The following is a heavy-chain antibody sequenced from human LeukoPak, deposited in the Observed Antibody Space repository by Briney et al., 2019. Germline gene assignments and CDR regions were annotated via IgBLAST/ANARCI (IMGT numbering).Heavy chain of an antibody. J-gene: IGHJ4*02. V-gene: IGHV3-21*01. CDR3: ARDWELSPTFDY. CDR2: ISSSSSYI. CDR1: GFTFSSYS. Sequence: GGSLRLSCAASGFTFSSYSMNWVCQAPGKGLEWVSSISSSSSYIYYADSVKGRFTISRDNAKNSLYLQMNSLRAEDTAVYYCARDWELSPTFDYWGQGTLVTVSS. D-gene: IGHD1-26*01.